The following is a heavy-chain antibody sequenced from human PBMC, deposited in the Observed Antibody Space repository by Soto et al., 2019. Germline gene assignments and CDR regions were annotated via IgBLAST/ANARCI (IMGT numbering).Heavy chain of an antibody. CDR1: GFTFSSYG. CDR3: AKVGETYYYYGMDV. J-gene: IGHJ6*02. Sequence: GGSLRLSCAASGFTFSSYGMHWVRQAPGKGLEWVAVISYDGSNKYYADSVKGRFTIPRDNSKNTLYLQMNSLRAEDTAVYYCAKVGETYYYYGMDVWGQGTTVTVYS. CDR2: ISYDGSNK. D-gene: IGHD3-10*01. V-gene: IGHV3-30*18.